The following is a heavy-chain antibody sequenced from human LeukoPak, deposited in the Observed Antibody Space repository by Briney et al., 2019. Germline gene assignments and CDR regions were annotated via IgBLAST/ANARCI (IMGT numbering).Heavy chain of an antibody. D-gene: IGHD3-9*01. CDR3: ARDGTVLRYFDSNSYAFGI. V-gene: IGHV4-61*01. CDR1: GGSIASRNYY. CDR2: IYYSGST. Sequence: SETLSLTCSVSGGSIASRNYYWSWIRQPPGKGLEWIGYIYYSGSTNYNPSLKSRVTISVDTSKNQFSLKLSSVTAADTAVYYCARDGTVLRYFDSNSYAFGIWGQGTMVTVSS. J-gene: IGHJ3*02.